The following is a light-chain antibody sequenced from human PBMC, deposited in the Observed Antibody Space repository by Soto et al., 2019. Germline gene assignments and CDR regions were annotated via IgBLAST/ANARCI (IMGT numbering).Light chain of an antibody. V-gene: IGLV4-60*03. J-gene: IGLJ3*02. CDR2: VEGSGSY. Sequence: QAVLTQSSSASASLGSSVKLTCTLSSGHSSYIIAWHQQQPGKALRYLMKVEGSGSYNRGSGIPDRFSGSSSGADRYLTISNLQSEDEADYYCETWDSNTRVFGGGTKLTVL. CDR3: ETWDSNTRV. CDR1: SGHSSYI.